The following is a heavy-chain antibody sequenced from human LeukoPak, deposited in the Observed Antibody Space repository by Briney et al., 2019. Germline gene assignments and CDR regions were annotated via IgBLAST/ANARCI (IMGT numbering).Heavy chain of an antibody. CDR2: INPNSGGT. V-gene: IGHV1-2*06. CDR1: GYTFTGYY. D-gene: IGHD6-6*01. J-gene: IGHJ4*02. CDR3: ARVLAAHNDYFDY. Sequence: AASVKVSCKASGYTFTGYYMHWVRQAPGQGLEWMGRINPNSGGTNYAQKFQGRVTMTSDTSISTAYMELSRLRSDDTAVYYCARVLAAHNDYFDYWGQGTLVTVSS.